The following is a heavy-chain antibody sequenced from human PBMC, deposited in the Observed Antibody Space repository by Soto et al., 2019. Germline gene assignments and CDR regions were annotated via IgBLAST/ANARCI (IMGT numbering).Heavy chain of an antibody. J-gene: IGHJ1*01. CDR1: GYIFSNYG. D-gene: IGHD6-13*01. CDR3: ARERDGSSWSSAESLQY. CDR2: ISTYNANT. Sequence: ASVKVSCRASGYIFSNYGISWVRQAPGQGLEWMGWISTYNANTYYAQKFQGRVTMTTDTSTSTAYMELRSLRSDDTAVFYCARERDGSSWSSAESLQYWGQGTLVTVSS. V-gene: IGHV1-18*01.